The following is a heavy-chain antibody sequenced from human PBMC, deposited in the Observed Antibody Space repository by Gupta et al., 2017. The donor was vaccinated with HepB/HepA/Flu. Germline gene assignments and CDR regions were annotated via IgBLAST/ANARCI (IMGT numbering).Heavy chain of an antibody. V-gene: IGHV3-30*01. J-gene: IGHJ4*02. D-gene: IGHD2-21*02. CDR3: ARDPNHIVVLTAIDY. Sequence: DSVKGRFTISRDNFKNTLYLQMNSLRVEDTAVYYCARDPNHIVVLTAIDYWGQGTLVTVSS.